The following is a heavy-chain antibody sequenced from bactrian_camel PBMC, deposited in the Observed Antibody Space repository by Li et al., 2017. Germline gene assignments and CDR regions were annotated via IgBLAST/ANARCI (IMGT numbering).Heavy chain of an antibody. D-gene: IGHD4*01. CDR2: LYTGSGTT. CDR3: AAGSFLLRRATCYKSGYY. V-gene: IGHV3S61*01. Sequence: HVQLVESGGGLVQPGGSLRLSCKVSGLMYSHSMAWIRQAPGKEREGVACLYTGSGTTYYADSVKGRFTITQTGDTVYLQMNTLKPEDTAVYYCAAGSFLLRRATCYKSGYYWGRGTQVTVS. J-gene: IGHJ4*01. CDR1: GLMYSHS.